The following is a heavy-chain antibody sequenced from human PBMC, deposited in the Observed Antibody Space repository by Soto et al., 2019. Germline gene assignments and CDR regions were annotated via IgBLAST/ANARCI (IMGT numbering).Heavy chain of an antibody. V-gene: IGHV2-5*02. CDR3: AHYVSTSPAGWFDP. D-gene: IGHD3-10*02. CDR1: GLSLSTCGEA. J-gene: IGHJ5*02. Sequence: QITLKESGPTLVKPTQTLTLTCTFSGLSLSTCGEAVGWIRQPPGKALEWLALIYWDDDKRYNPTLKTRLTITKDTSKNQVVLTLTNMDPVDTATYYCAHYVSTSPAGWFDPWGQGILVTVSS. CDR2: IYWDDDK.